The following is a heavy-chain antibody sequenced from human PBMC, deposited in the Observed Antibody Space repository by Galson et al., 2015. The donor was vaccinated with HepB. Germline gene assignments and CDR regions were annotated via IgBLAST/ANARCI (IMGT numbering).Heavy chain of an antibody. CDR1: GFTFRTYT. CDR3: ARDYLEMTTTPGFFDF. D-gene: IGHD5-24*01. Sequence: SLRLSCAASGFTFRTYTMNWVRQAPGKGLEWVSSISSSGRYIYYVDSVKGRFTISRDNAKNSLFLQMNSLRAEDTAVYYCARDYLEMTTTPGFFDFWGQGSLVTVSS. CDR2: ISSSGRYI. J-gene: IGHJ4*02. V-gene: IGHV3-21*01.